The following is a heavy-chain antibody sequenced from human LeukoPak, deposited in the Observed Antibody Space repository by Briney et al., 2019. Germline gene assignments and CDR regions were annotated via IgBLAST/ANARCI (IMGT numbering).Heavy chain of an antibody. D-gene: IGHD3-22*01. CDR1: GYTFTSYY. V-gene: IGHV1-46*01. J-gene: IGHJ1*01. CDR3: ARGHGGSGYYRMRDEYFQH. Sequence: ASVKVSCKASGYTFTSYYMHWVRQAPGQGLEWMGIINPSGGSTSYAQKFQGRVTMTRDTSTSTVYMELRSLRSDDTAVYYCARGHGGSGYYRMRDEYFQHWGQGTLVTVSS. CDR2: INPSGGST.